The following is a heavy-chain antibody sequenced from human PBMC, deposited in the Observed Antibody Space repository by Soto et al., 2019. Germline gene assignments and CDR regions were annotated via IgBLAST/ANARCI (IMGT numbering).Heavy chain of an antibody. CDR2: IYYSGSS. CDR3: ARDITLTP. Sequence: WETLSLTGIVSGGSLSSFYWSWVRQPPGKGLEWIGSIYYSGSSNYNPSLKSRVTISVDTSKNQFSLKLTSVTAADTAMYYCARDITLTPWGQGTLVTVSS. V-gene: IGHV4-59*01. D-gene: IGHD3-22*01. J-gene: IGHJ5*02. CDR1: GGSLSSFY.